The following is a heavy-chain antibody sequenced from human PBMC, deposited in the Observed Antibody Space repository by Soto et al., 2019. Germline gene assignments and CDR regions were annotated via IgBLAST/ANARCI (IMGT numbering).Heavy chain of an antibody. Sequence: RASVKVSCKASGYTFTSYGISWVRQAPGQGLEWMGWISAYNGNTNYAQKLQGRVTMTTDTSTSTAYMELRSLRSDDTAVYYCARRTDNYDFWSGYYVSPYYYYGMDVWGQGTTVTVSS. CDR2: ISAYNGNT. V-gene: IGHV1-18*01. CDR1: GYTFTSYG. J-gene: IGHJ6*02. CDR3: ARRTDNYDFWSGYYVSPYYYYGMDV. D-gene: IGHD3-3*01.